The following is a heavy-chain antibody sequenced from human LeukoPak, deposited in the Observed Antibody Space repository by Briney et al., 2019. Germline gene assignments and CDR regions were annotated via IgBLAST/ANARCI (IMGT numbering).Heavy chain of an antibody. J-gene: IGHJ1*01. CDR1: GFTFSTYW. CDR3: ARAPSEIGGYYPEYFRH. Sequence: HSGGSLRLSCAASGFTFSTYWMHWVRQAPGKGLVWVSRIKSDGGTNYADSVKGRFTISRDNAKKTVSLQMNSLRPEDTGVYYCARAPSEIGGYYPEYFRHWGQGTLVTVSS. D-gene: IGHD3-22*01. V-gene: IGHV3-74*01. CDR2: IKSDGGT.